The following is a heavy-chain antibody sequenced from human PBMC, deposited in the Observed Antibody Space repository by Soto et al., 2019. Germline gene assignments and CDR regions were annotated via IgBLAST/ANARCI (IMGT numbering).Heavy chain of an antibody. CDR3: ARRPWLSGYYDY. J-gene: IGHJ4*02. Sequence: AGESLKISCKGSGYSFFSHWIGWVHQMPGKGLEWVGIIYPADSETRYSPSFQGQVTISVDKSINTAYLQWSSLKASDTAMYYCARRPWLSGYYDYWGQGTLVTVSS. CDR1: GYSFFSHW. V-gene: IGHV5-51*07. CDR2: IYPADSET. D-gene: IGHD3-22*01.